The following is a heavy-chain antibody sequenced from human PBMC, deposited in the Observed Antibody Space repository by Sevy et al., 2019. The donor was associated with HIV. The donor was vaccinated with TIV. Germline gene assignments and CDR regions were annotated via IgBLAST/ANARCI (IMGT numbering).Heavy chain of an antibody. CDR2: IIWNGGAT. CDR3: AREKSCGGDCYYFDY. J-gene: IGHJ4*01. V-gene: IGHV3-20*04. D-gene: IGHD2-21*02. Sequence: GGSLRLSCAASEFTFDDYGMSWVRQAPGKGLELVSAIIWNGGATSYADSVKGRFSISRDNTKNSLYLQMNSLRAEDTSFYFCAREKSCGGDCYYFDYWGHGTLVTVSS. CDR1: EFTFDDYG.